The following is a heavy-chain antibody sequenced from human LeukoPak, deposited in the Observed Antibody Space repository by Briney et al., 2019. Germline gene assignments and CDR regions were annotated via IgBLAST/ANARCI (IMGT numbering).Heavy chain of an antibody. CDR2: MNPNSGNT. V-gene: IGHV1-8*01. Sequence: ASVKVSCKASGYTFTSYDINWVRQATGQGFEWMGWMNPNSGNTGYAQKFQGRVTMTRNTSISTAYMELSSLRSEDTAVYYCARGQRVGSDFDYWGQGTLVTVSS. CDR1: GYTFTSYD. J-gene: IGHJ4*02. CDR3: ARGQRVGSDFDY.